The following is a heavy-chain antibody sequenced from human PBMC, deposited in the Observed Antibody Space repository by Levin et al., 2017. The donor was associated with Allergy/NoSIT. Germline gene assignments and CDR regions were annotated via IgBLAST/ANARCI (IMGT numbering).Heavy chain of an antibody. V-gene: IGHV1-2*06. J-gene: IGHJ4*02. Sequence: ASVKVSCKASGYTFTGYYVHWVRQAPGQGLEWMGRINPSSGGADYAQRFQGRVTMTRDTSLSTAYMELSSLISDDTAVYYCARGFDFWGQGTLVTVSS. CDR1: GYTFTGYY. CDR3: ARGFDF. CDR2: INPSSGGA.